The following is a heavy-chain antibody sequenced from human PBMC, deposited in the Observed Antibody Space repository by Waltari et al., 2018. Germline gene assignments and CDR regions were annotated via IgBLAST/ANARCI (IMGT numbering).Heavy chain of an antibody. Sequence: QVQLVESGGGVVQPGRSLRLSCAASGFTFSSYGMHWVRQAPGKGPEWVAVIWYDGSNKYYADSVQGRFTISRDNSKNTLYLQMNSLRAEGAAVYYCARDSDPYDSSGYYTNWGQGTLVTVSS. CDR2: IWYDGSNK. J-gene: IGHJ4*02. D-gene: IGHD3-22*01. CDR1: GFTFSSYG. V-gene: IGHV3-33*01. CDR3: ARDSDPYDSSGYYTN.